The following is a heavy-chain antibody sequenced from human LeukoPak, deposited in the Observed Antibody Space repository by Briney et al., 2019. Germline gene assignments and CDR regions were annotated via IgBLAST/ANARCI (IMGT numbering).Heavy chain of an antibody. Sequence: GASVKVSCKASGGTFSSYAISWVRQAPGQGLEWMGRIIPILGIANYAQKFQGRVTITADKSTSTAYMELSSLRSEDTAVYYCARVPVAGYNPIDYWGQGTLVTVSS. V-gene: IGHV1-69*04. CDR1: GGTFSSYA. D-gene: IGHD5-24*01. J-gene: IGHJ4*02. CDR2: IIPILGIA. CDR3: ARVPVAGYNPIDY.